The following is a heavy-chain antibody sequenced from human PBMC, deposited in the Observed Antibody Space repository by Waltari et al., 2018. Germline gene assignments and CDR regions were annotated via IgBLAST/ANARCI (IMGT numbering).Heavy chain of an antibody. CDR3: ARIPTKVAPYFDRALDS. CDR1: GFTFSDSA. D-gene: IGHD3-22*01. Sequence: EVQLLESGGGLIQPGGSLRLSCAASGFTFSDSAMTWVRPAPGQGLECVSGISGSGGSTHYADSVKGRFTISRDNSKNTVYLQMNSLRAEDTAVYYCARIPTKVAPYFDRALDSWGQGTLVTVSS. J-gene: IGHJ4*02. V-gene: IGHV3-23*01. CDR2: ISGSGGST.